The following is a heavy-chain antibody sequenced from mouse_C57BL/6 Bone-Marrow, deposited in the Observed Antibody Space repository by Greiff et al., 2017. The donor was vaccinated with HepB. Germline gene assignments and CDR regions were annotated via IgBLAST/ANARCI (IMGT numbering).Heavy chain of an antibody. CDR2: ISSGGSYT. D-gene: IGHD1-1*01. Sequence: EVQRVESGGDLVKPGGSLKLSCAASGFTFSSYGMSWVRQTPDKRLEWVATISSGGSYTYYPDSVKGRFTISRDNAKNTLYLQMSSLKSEDTAMYYCARNYYGSTPYYAMDYWGQGTSVTVSS. CDR3: ARNYYGSTPYYAMDY. J-gene: IGHJ4*01. V-gene: IGHV5-6*01. CDR1: GFTFSSYG.